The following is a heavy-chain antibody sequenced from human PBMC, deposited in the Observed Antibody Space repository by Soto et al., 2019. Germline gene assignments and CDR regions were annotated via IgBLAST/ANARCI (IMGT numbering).Heavy chain of an antibody. CDR1: GFTFNIYA. CDR3: AKHGGRYGSGKLSTPEDI. J-gene: IGHJ3*02. D-gene: IGHD3-10*01. CDR2: ISASGFTT. Sequence: EVQLLESGGGLVQPGGSLRLSCAASGFTFNIYAMSWVRQAPGKGLECVSVISASGFTTYYADSVKGRFTISRDNSTNTLYVQMNSLRVEDTAVYYCAKHGGRYGSGKLSTPEDIWGQGTVVNVSS. V-gene: IGHV3-23*01.